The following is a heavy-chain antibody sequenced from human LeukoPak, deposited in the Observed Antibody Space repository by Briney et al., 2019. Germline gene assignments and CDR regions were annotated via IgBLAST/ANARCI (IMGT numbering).Heavy chain of an antibody. CDR2: IYSGGST. J-gene: IGHJ5*02. D-gene: IGHD2-15*01. V-gene: IGHV3-53*01. CDR1: GFTFSGNW. CDR3: AREAVLGGFDP. Sequence: PGGSLRLSCAASGFTFSGNWMHWVRQAPGKGLEWVSVIYSGGSTYYADSVKGRFTISRDNSKNTLYLQMNSLRAEDTAVYYCAREAVLGGFDPWGQGTLVTVSS.